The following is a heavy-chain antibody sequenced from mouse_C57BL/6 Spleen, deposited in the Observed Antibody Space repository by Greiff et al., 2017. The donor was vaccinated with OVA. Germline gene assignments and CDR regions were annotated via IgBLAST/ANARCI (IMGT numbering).Heavy chain of an antibody. CDR2: IYPGDGDT. CDR1: GYAFSSSW. J-gene: IGHJ4*01. Sequence: QVQLQQSGPELVKPGASVKISCKASGYAFSSSWMNWVKQRPGKGLEWIGRIYPGDGDTNYNGKFKGKATLTADKSSSTAYMQLSSLTSEDSAVYFWASQYDYDSLYYAMDYWGQGTSVTVSS. V-gene: IGHV1-82*01. D-gene: IGHD2-4*01. CDR3: ASQYDYDSLYYAMDY.